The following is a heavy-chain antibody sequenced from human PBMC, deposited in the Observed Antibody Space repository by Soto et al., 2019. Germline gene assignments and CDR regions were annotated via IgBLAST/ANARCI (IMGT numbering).Heavy chain of an antibody. CDR2: ISGSGGST. CDR1: GFTFSSYA. V-gene: IGHV3-23*01. J-gene: IGHJ6*03. D-gene: IGHD2-2*01. CDR3: AKSGSSTSSLGYYYYMDV. Sequence: GSLRLSCAASGFTFSSYAMSWVRQAPGKGLEWVSAISGSGGSTYYADSVKGRFTISRDNSKNTLYLQMNSLRAEDTAVYYCAKSGSSTSSLGYYYYMDVWGKGTTVTVSS.